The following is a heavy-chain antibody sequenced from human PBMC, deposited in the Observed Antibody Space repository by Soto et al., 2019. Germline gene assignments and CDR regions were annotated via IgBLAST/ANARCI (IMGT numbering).Heavy chain of an antibody. CDR1: RGTFSSYA. CDR2: IIPIFGTA. J-gene: IGHJ6*02. D-gene: IGHD3-3*01. CDR3: AREIEEIFGVVIRTYGMDV. Sequence: SVKVPCKASRGTFSSYALSWVRQAPGQGLEWMGGIIPIFGTANYAQKFQGRVTITADESTSTAYMELSSLRSEDTAVYYCAREIEEIFGVVIRTYGMDVWGQGTTVTVSS. V-gene: IGHV1-69*13.